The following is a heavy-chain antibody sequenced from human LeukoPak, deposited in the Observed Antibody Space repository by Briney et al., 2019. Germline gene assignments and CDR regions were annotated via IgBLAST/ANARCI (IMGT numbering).Heavy chain of an antibody. J-gene: IGHJ4*02. CDR1: GYTFSSYG. D-gene: IGHD3-22*01. CDR2: ISAYNGNT. Sequence: GASVKVSCKASGYTFSSYGINWVRQAPGQGLEWMGWISAYNGNTKFAQKLQGRVTMTTDTSTGTAYMELRSLRSDDTAVYYCARVSYYYDSSGTGPFDYWGQGTLVTVSS. CDR3: ARVSYYYDSSGTGPFDY. V-gene: IGHV1-18*01.